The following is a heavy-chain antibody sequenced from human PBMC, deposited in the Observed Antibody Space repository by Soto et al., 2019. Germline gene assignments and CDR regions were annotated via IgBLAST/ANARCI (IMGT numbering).Heavy chain of an antibody. J-gene: IGHJ4*02. CDR3: AREPNRSFDY. CDR1: GYTFTSYY. CDR2: INPSDGTT. Sequence: QVQLVQSGAEVKKPGASVKVSCKASGYTFTSYYMHWVRQAPGQGLEWMGIINPSDGTTTYAQKLQGRVTMTRDTSTSTVYMEVSNLRSEDTAVYYCAREPNRSFDYWGQGTLVTVSS. V-gene: IGHV1-46*01.